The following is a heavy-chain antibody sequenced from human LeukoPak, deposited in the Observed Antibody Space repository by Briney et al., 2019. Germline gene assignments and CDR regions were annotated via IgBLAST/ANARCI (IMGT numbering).Heavy chain of an antibody. CDR3: AKICSTSCYYFDC. J-gene: IGHJ4*02. CDR2: ISYDGSNK. D-gene: IGHD2-2*01. Sequence: PGGSLRLSCAGSGFTFSDYSMHWVRQAPGKGLEWVAVISYDGSNKYSADSVRGRFTISRDNSKNTLYLQMNSLRAEDTAVYYCAKICSTSCYYFDCWGQGTLVTVSS. CDR1: GFTFSDYS. V-gene: IGHV3-30-3*02.